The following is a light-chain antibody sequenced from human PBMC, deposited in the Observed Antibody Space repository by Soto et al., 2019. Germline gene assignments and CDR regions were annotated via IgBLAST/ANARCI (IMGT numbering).Light chain of an antibody. CDR1: QSVSSN. CDR2: ATS. J-gene: IGKJ5*01. CDR3: QQYNNWPPIT. V-gene: IGKV3-15*01. Sequence: EVVRTQSPATLSVSPGERATLSCRASQSVSSNLAWYQQKPGQAPRLLIYATSSRATGVPTRFSGSGSGTDFTLTISSLQSEDFAVYYCQQYNNWPPITFGQGTRLEIK.